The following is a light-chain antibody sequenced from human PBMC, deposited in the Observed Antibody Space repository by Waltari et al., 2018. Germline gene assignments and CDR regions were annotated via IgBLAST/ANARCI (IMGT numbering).Light chain of an antibody. J-gene: IGKJ1*01. CDR1: HSVFWSCKNKNC. V-gene: IGKV4-1*01. Sequence: DIVMTQSPDSLAVSLGERATINCKSIHSVFWSCKNKNCLAWYQQKSRQPPKLLIYWASTRESGVPERFSGSGSRTDFTLTISSLQAEDVAVYYCQQYCDTPRTFGQGTKVEIK. CDR2: WAS. CDR3: QQYCDTPRT.